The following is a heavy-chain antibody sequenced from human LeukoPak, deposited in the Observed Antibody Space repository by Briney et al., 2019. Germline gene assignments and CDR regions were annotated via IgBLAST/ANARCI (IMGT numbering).Heavy chain of an antibody. Sequence: GGSLRLSCAASGFTFSVSAMYWVRQASGKGLEWVGRIRNKANNYATAYAASVKGRFTISRDDSKNTAYLQMNSLKSEDTAVYYCTYTSSSGVVYWGQGTLVTVSS. CDR3: TYTSSSGVVY. V-gene: IGHV3-73*01. CDR2: IRNKANNYAT. CDR1: GFTFSVSA. J-gene: IGHJ4*02. D-gene: IGHD6-6*01.